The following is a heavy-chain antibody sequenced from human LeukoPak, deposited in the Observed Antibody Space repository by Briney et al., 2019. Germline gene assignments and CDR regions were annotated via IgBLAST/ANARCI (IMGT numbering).Heavy chain of an antibody. CDR3: ARGLSSSWYGDY. D-gene: IGHD6-13*01. Sequence: SVKVSCKASGGTFTSYTVNWVRQAPRQGLEWMGGIVPIFGPTRYAQKFLGRVTITMDESTSTAYMELSSLRSEDTAVYYCARGLSSSWYGDYWGQGTLVTVSS. CDR1: GGTFTSYT. CDR2: IVPIFGPT. J-gene: IGHJ4*02. V-gene: IGHV1-69*05.